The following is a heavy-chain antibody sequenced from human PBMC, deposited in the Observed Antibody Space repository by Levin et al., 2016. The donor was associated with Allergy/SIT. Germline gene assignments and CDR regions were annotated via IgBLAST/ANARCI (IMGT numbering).Heavy chain of an antibody. D-gene: IGHD4-17*01. CDR2: IYYSGST. Sequence: SETLSLTCTVSGGSISSYYWSWIRQPPGKGLEWIGYIYYSGSTKYNPSLKSRVTISVDTSKNQFSLKLSSVTAADTAVYYCARWGGGTTLTINYNYYYGMDVWGQGTTVTVSS. V-gene: IGHV4-59*01. J-gene: IGHJ6*02. CDR3: ARWGGGTTLTINYNYYYGMDV. CDR1: GGSISSYY.